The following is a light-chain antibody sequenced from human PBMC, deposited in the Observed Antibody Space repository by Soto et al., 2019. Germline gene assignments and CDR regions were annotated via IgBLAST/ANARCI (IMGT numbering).Light chain of an antibody. Sequence: EIVMTQSPATLSVSPGERATLSCRASQSVSSNLAWYQQKPGQSPRLLIYGTSTRATGIPARFSGSGSGTESTLTISSLQSEDFAVYYCHQYGGSPPTFGQGTKVDIK. CDR1: QSVSSN. V-gene: IGKV3-15*01. CDR3: HQYGGSPPT. CDR2: GTS. J-gene: IGKJ1*01.